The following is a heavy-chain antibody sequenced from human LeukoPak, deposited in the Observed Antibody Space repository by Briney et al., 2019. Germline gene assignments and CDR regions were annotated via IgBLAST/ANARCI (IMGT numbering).Heavy chain of an antibody. CDR2: INQDGSEK. CDR3: AKGGVGATGTFDM. D-gene: IGHD1-26*01. Sequence: SGGSLRLSCAASGFTFSSYWMSWVRQAPGKGLEWVANINQDGSEKYYVDSVKGRFTISRDNAKNSLYLQMNSLRAEDTAVYYCAKGGVGATGTFDMWGQGTMVTVSS. J-gene: IGHJ3*02. V-gene: IGHV3-7*01. CDR1: GFTFSSYW.